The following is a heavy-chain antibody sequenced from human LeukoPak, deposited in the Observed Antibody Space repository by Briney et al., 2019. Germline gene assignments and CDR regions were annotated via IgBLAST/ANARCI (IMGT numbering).Heavy chain of an antibody. CDR3: ARVSGPTRYYGLDV. J-gene: IGHJ6*02. Sequence: ASVKVSCKASGYSFTDHYIHWVRQAPRQGLEWMGWIHPHSGGTIYAQNFHGRRTLTRDRSLGTAYMELTRITSDDPAMYCCARVSGPTRYYGLDVWRQGTTVIVTS. CDR2: IHPHSGGT. V-gene: IGHV1-2*02. D-gene: IGHD3-16*02. CDR1: GYSFTDHY.